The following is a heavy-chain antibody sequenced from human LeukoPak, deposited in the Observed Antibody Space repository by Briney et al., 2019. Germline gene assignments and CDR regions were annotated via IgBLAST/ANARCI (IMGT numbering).Heavy chain of an antibody. V-gene: IGHV3-53*01. CDR1: GFSVSNYY. CDR3: ANPGVVGWFDP. CDR2: LYSADTT. J-gene: IGHJ5*02. D-gene: IGHD3-16*01. Sequence: GGSLRLSCAASGFSVSNYYMNWVRQPPGKGLEWVSVLYSADTTYFADSVKGRFTISRDNSKNTLYLQMNSLRAEDTAVYYCANPGVVGWFDPWGQGTLVTVSS.